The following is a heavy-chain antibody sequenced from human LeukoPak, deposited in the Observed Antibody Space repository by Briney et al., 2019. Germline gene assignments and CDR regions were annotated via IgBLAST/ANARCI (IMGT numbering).Heavy chain of an antibody. CDR3: AREIFGSGSYPDF. CDR2: ISWNSGII. CDR1: GFTFDDYA. D-gene: IGHD3-10*01. V-gene: IGHV3-9*01. Sequence: SLRLSCAASGFTFDDYAMHWVRQAPGKGLEWVSGISWNSGIIGYADSVKGRFTISRDNAKNSLYLQMNNLRPDDTAVYYCAREIFGSGSYPDFWGQGTLVTVSS. J-gene: IGHJ4*02.